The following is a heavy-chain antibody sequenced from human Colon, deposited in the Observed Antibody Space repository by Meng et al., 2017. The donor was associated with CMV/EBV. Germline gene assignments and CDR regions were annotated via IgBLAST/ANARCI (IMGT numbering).Heavy chain of an antibody. V-gene: IGHV3-23*01. CDR1: GFTFSSYA. Sequence: GESLKISCAASGFTFSSYAMSWVRQAPGKGLEWVSVICDGHKTDYAESVKGRFIISRDKSMNTVYLQMNSLRVEDTALYYCVAGYDSRKVAYWGQGTLVTVSS. D-gene: IGHD2-15*01. J-gene: IGHJ4*02. CDR3: VAGYDSRKVAY. CDR2: ICDGHKT.